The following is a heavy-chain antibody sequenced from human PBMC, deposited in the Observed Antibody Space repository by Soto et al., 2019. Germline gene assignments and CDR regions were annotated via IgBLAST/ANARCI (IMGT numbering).Heavy chain of an antibody. J-gene: IGHJ5*02. CDR2: IIPIFGTA. Sequence: SVKVSCKASGGTFSSYAISWVRQAPGQGLEWMGGIIPIFGTANYAQKFQGRVTITADESTSTAYMELSSLRSEDTAVYYCARDGAICSGGSCYHNPWGQGTLVTSPQ. CDR3: ARDGAICSGGSCYHNP. D-gene: IGHD2-15*01. CDR1: GGTFSSYA. V-gene: IGHV1-69*13.